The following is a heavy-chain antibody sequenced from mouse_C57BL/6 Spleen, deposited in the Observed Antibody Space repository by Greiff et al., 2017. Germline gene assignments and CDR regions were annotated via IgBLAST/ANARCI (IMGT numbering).Heavy chain of an antibody. CDR3: ARRNYAWFAY. J-gene: IGHJ3*01. D-gene: IGHD2-4*01. CDR1: GYTFTSYW. CDR2: IYPSNGGT. V-gene: IGHV1-53*01. Sequence: VQLQQPGTELVKPGASVKLSCKASGYTFTSYWMHCVKQRPGHVLECIGNIYPSNGGTNYTEKFKSKATLTVDKASSTAYMQLSSLTSEDSAVYYCARRNYAWFAYWGQGTLVTVSA.